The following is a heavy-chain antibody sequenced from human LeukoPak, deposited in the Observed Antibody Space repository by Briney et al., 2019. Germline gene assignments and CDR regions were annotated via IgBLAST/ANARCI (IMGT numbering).Heavy chain of an antibody. D-gene: IGHD6-13*01. J-gene: IGHJ4*02. Sequence: GGSLRLSCAASGFTFSSYSMNWVRQAPGKGLEWVSSISSSSYIYYADSVKGRFTISRDNAKNSLYLQMNSLRAEDTAVYYCARVGIAAAPFDYWGQGTLVTVSS. CDR1: GFTFSSYS. V-gene: IGHV3-21*01. CDR3: ARVGIAAAPFDY. CDR2: ISSSSYI.